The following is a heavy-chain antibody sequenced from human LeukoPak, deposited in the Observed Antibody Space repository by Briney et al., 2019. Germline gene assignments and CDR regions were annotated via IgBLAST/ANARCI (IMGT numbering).Heavy chain of an antibody. CDR1: GYTFTGYY. Sequence: ASVKVSCKASGYTFTGYYMHWVRQAPGQGLEWMGWINPNSGGTNYAQKFQGRVTMTRDTSISTAYVELSRLRSDDTAVYYCARERELGDDAFDIWGQGTMVTVSS. D-gene: IGHD1-26*01. CDR3: ARERELGDDAFDI. J-gene: IGHJ3*02. V-gene: IGHV1-2*02. CDR2: INPNSGGT.